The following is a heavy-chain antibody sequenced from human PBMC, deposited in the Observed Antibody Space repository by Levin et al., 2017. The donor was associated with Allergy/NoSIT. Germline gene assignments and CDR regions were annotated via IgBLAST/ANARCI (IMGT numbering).Heavy chain of an antibody. V-gene: IGHV3-48*02. J-gene: IGHJ3*02. CDR3: AGMKRNILQAFGI. CDR2: ISSSSSSI. Sequence: RAGGSLRLSCVASFFSFILSLLPFFLPSPLKGLEWISYISSSSSSIDYADSVKGRFTISRDNAKNSLFLQMNSLRDEDTAVYFCAGMKRNILQAFGIWGQGTMVTVSS. D-gene: IGHD2/OR15-2a*01. CDR1: FFSFILSL.